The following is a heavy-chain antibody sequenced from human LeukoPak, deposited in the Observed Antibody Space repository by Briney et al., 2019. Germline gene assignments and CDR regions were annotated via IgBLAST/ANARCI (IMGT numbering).Heavy chain of an antibody. V-gene: IGHV3-7*01. Sequence: GGSLRLSCAASGFTFNSYWMSWVRQAPGKGLEWVANIKQDGSEKYYVDSVKGRFTISRDNAKNSLYLQMNSLRAEDTAVYFCARARYSGYSKYFDYWGQGTLVTVSS. CDR1: GFTFNSYW. D-gene: IGHD5-12*01. CDR2: IKQDGSEK. J-gene: IGHJ4*02. CDR3: ARARYSGYSKYFDY.